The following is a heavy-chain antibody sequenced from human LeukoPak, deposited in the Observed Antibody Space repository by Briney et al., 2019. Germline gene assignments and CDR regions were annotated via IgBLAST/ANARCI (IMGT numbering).Heavy chain of an antibody. V-gene: IGHV3-74*01. CDR3: AAQGFADTALY. CDR1: GFTFSTYW. CDR2: IDGDGGST. J-gene: IGHJ4*02. D-gene: IGHD5-18*01. Sequence: GGSLRLSCAASGFTFSTYWMHWVRQAPGKGLVWVSRIDGDGGSTTYADSVKGRFTISRDNAKNTLYLQMNSLRAEDTAVYYCAAQGFADTALYWGQGTLVTVSS.